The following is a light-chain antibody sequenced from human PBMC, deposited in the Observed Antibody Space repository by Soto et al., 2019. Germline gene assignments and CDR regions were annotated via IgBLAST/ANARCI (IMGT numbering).Light chain of an antibody. J-gene: IGLJ1*01. CDR3: SSYTSSSTLYV. CDR2: DVS. Sequence: QSVLTQPASRSGSPGQSITISCTGTRSDVGGYNYVSWYQQHPGKAPKLMIYDVSNRPSGVSNRFSGSKSGNTASLTISGLQAEDEADYYCSSYTSSSTLYVFGTGTKVTVL. V-gene: IGLV2-14*01. CDR1: RSDVGGYNY.